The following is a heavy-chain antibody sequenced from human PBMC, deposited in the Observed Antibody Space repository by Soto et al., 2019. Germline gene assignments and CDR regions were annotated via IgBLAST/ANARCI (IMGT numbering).Heavy chain of an antibody. Sequence: SVKVSCKASGGTFSSYAISWVRQAPGQGLEWMGGIIPIFGTANYAQKFQGRVTITADESTSTAYMELSSLRSEDTAVYYCARTTRPDHCGMDVLGQGTTVPVSS. V-gene: IGHV1-69*13. CDR3: ARTTRPDHCGMDV. CDR1: GGTFSSYA. J-gene: IGHJ6*02. D-gene: IGHD1-26*01. CDR2: IIPIFGTA.